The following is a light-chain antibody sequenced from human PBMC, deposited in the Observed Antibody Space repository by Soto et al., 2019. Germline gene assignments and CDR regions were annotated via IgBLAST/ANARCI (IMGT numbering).Light chain of an antibody. CDR1: QSVTSNY. CDR2: GAS. CDR3: QQYGSSWWT. Sequence: EIVLTQSPGTLSLSPGERATLSCRASQSVTSNYLAWYQQKLGQAPRLLIYGASNRATGIPDRFSGSGSGTDFTLTNTRLEPEDFAVYYCQQYGSSWWTFGEGTKVDIK. V-gene: IGKV3-20*01. J-gene: IGKJ1*01.